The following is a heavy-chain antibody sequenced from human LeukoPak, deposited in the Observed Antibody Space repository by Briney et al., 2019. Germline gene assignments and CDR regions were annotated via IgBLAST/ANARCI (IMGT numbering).Heavy chain of an antibody. D-gene: IGHD3-16*01. CDR1: GFTFSSYA. CDR3: ASGPTYDYVRVLLY. V-gene: IGHV3-23*01. CDR2: ISGSGGST. J-gene: IGHJ4*02. Sequence: GGSLRLSCAASGFTFSSYAMSWVRQAPGKGLEWVSAISGSGGSTYYADSVKGRFTISRHISKNMVNLQMDSLRPEDTAVYYCASGPTYDYVRVLLYWGQGTLVTVSS.